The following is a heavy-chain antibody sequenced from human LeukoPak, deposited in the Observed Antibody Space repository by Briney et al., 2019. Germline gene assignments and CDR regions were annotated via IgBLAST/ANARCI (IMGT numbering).Heavy chain of an antibody. CDR3: ARALRLGVVIIDAFDI. Sequence: GGSLRLSCAASGFTFSSYGMHWVRQAPGKGLEWVAIIRYDGSNKYYADSVKGRFTISRDNAKNSLYLQMNSLRAEDTAVYYCARALRLGVVIIDAFDIWGQGTMVTVSS. V-gene: IGHV3-30*02. D-gene: IGHD3-3*01. J-gene: IGHJ3*02. CDR2: IRYDGSNK. CDR1: GFTFSSYG.